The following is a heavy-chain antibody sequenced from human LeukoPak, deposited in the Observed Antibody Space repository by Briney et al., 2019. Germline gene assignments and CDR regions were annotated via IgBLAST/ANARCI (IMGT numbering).Heavy chain of an antibody. J-gene: IGHJ6*02. CDR2: ITGSGGNT. CDR1: GFTFNIYA. V-gene: IGHV3-23*01. CDR3: AKAASSSWPSYYYGMDV. Sequence: PGGSLRLSCAVSGFTFNIYAMSWVRQAPGKGLEWVSVITGSGGNTYYADSVKGRFTISKDNSKNTVYLQMSSLRVDDTAVYYCAKAASSSWPSYYYGMDVWGQGTTVTVSS. D-gene: IGHD6-13*01.